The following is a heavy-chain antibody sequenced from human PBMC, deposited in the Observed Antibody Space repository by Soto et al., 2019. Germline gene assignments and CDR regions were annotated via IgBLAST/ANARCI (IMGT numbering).Heavy chain of an antibody. V-gene: IGHV1-3*01. Sequence: ASVKVSCKASGYIFATYAMHWVRQAPGQRLEWMGWINAGNGNTKYSQKFQGRVTITKNTSASTAYMELSSLRSEDTAVYYCARGPLRNWFDPWGQGTLVTVSS. CDR3: ARGPLRNWFDP. CDR1: GYIFATYA. J-gene: IGHJ5*02. CDR2: INAGNGNT. D-gene: IGHD5-12*01.